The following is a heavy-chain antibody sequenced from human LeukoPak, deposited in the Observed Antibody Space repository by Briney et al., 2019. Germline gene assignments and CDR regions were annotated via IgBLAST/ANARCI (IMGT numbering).Heavy chain of an antibody. CDR3: ARARSITMIVVVSSREGDAFDI. CDR1: GYTFTSYD. V-gene: IGHV1-8*02. J-gene: IGHJ3*02. Sequence: ASVKVSCKASGYTFTSYDINWVRQATGQGLEWMGWINPNSGNTGYAQKFQGRVTMTRDTSISTAYMELRSLRSDDMAVYYCARARSITMIVVVSSREGDAFDIWGQGTMVTVSS. CDR2: INPNSGNT. D-gene: IGHD3-22*01.